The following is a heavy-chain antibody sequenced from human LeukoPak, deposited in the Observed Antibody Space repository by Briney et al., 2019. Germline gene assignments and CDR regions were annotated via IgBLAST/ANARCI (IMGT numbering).Heavy chain of an antibody. Sequence: GRSLRLSCTASGFTFGDYLMSWFRQAPGKGLEWIGFISGGTTEYAASVKGRFTISRDDSTSIAYLQMNSLRTEDTAVYYCSRDSGWLSVYWGQGTLVTVSS. CDR2: ISGGTT. D-gene: IGHD6-19*01. CDR1: GFTFGDYL. J-gene: IGHJ4*02. CDR3: SRDSGWLSVY. V-gene: IGHV3-49*03.